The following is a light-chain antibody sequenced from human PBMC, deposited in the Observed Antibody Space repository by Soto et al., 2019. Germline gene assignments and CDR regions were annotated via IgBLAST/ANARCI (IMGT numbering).Light chain of an antibody. CDR3: QQSYSTPLT. CDR1: QSVSRY. CDR2: DAS. Sequence: EIVLTQSPATLSLSPGERATLSCRASQSVSRYLAWYQQKPGQAPRLLIYDASNRATGIPARFSGSGSGTDFTLTISSLEPEDFAVYYCQQSYSTPLTFGGGTKVQIK. V-gene: IGKV3-11*01. J-gene: IGKJ4*01.